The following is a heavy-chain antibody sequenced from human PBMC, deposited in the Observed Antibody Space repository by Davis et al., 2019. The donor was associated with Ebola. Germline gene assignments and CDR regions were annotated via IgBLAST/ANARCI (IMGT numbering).Heavy chain of an antibody. Sequence: HSQTLSLTCAISGDSVSSGGWNWIRQSPSRGLEWLGRTYYNSKWYHDYAVSVKSRIIINPDTSKNQISLQLNSVTPEDTAVYYCAKGWLRSGIRYWGQGTLVTVSS. CDR3: AKGWLRSGIRY. V-gene: IGHV6-1*01. D-gene: IGHD5-12*01. CDR1: GDSVSSGG. CDR2: TYYNSKWYH. J-gene: IGHJ4*02.